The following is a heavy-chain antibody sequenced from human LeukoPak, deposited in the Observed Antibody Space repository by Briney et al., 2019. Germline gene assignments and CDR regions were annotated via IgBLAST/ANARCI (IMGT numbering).Heavy chain of an antibody. D-gene: IGHD3-3*01. J-gene: IGHJ5*02. CDR1: GFTFSSYA. CDR2: ISGSGGST. V-gene: IGHV3-23*01. CDR3: AKWGAAYDFWSGYLPNWFDP. Sequence: GGSLRLSXAASGFTFSSYAMSWVRQAPGKGLEWVSAISGSGGSTYYADSVKGRFTISRDNSKNTLYLQMNSLRAEDTAVYYCAKWGAAYDFWSGYLPNWFDPWGQGTLVTVS.